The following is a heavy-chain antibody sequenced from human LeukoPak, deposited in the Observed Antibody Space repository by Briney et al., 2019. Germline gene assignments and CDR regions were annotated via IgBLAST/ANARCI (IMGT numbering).Heavy chain of an antibody. D-gene: IGHD6-6*01. Sequence: GGSLRLSCAVTGFTFSSYSMNWVRQAPGKGLGWVSSISSSSSYIYYADSVKGRFTISRDNAKNSLYLQMNSLRAEDTAVYYCASIAARPMDVWGKGTTVTVSS. CDR3: ASIAARPMDV. J-gene: IGHJ6*03. V-gene: IGHV3-21*01. CDR1: GFTFSSYS. CDR2: ISSSSSYI.